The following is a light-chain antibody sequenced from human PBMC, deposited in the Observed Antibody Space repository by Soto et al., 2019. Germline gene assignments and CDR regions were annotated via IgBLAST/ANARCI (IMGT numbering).Light chain of an antibody. Sequence: DIQMTQSPSSLSASVGDRVTITCRASQGISNYLAWYQQKPGTVPKLLISAASTLQTGVPSRFSGSGSGTEFTLTISSLQSEDFAVYYCQQYNNWPPGGFTFGPGTKVDIK. CDR1: QGISNY. V-gene: IGKV1-27*01. J-gene: IGKJ3*01. CDR3: QQYNNWPPGGFT. CDR2: AAS.